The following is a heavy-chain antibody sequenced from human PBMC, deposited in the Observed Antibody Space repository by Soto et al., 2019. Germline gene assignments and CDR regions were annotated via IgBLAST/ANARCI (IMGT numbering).Heavy chain of an antibody. J-gene: IGHJ5*02. CDR2: IKPSGGST. CDR3: ARLNYGGSSARFDP. V-gene: IGHV1-46*01. Sequence: QVQLVQSGAEVKKPGASVTISCKATGYTFSSHYLHWVRQAPGQGLEWMGLIKPSGGSTDYAQKFQGIVTMTRDQSTSTVYMELSSLRSEDTAVYYCARLNYGGSSARFDPWGQGTPVTVAS. D-gene: IGHD2-15*01. CDR1: GYTFSSHY.